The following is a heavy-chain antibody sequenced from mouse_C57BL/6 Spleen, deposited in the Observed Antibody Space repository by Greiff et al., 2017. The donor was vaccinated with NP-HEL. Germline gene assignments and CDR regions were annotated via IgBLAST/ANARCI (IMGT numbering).Heavy chain of an antibody. CDR2: IHPNSGST. V-gene: IGHV1-64*01. J-gene: IGHJ1*03. CDR1: GYTFTSYW. CDR3: ARDTTVGNFDV. D-gene: IGHD1-1*01. Sequence: QVQLQQPGAELVKPGASVKLSCKASGYTFTSYWMHWVKQRPGQGLEWIGMIHPNSGSTNYNEKFKSKATLTVDKSSSTAYMQLSSLTSEDSAVYYCARDTTVGNFDVWGTGTTVTVSS.